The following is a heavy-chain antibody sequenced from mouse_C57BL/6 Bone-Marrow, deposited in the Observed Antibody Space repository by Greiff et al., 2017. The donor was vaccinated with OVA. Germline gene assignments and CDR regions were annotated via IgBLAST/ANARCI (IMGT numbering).Heavy chain of an antibody. V-gene: IGHV1-15*01. J-gene: IGHJ4*01. CDR2: IDPETGGT. CDR1: GYTFTDYE. Sequence: VQLQQSGAELVRPGASVTLSCKASGYTFTDYEMHWVKQKPVHGLEWIGAIDPETGGTAYNQKFKGKAILTADKSSSTAYMELRSLTSEDSAVYYCTRRDYWDDYAMDYWGQGTSVTVSS. D-gene: IGHD4-1*01. CDR3: TRRDYWDDYAMDY.